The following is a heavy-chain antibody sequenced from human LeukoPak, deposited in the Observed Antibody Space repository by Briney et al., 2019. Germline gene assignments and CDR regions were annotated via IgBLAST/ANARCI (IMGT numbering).Heavy chain of an antibody. Sequence: GGSLRLSCAASGFTFSSYAMSWVRQAPGKGLEWVSAISGSGGSTYYADSVKGRFTISRDNSKNTLYLQMNSLRAEDTAVYYCAEITITFGGVIVIKSFDYWGQGTLVTVSS. CDR2: ISGSGGST. CDR3: AEITITFGGVIVIKSFDY. J-gene: IGHJ4*02. D-gene: IGHD3-16*02. CDR1: GFTFSSYA. V-gene: IGHV3-23*01.